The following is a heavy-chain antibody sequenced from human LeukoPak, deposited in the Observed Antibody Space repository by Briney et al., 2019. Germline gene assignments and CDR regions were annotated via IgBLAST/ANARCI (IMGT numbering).Heavy chain of an antibody. CDR1: GFTFSSYA. V-gene: IGHV3-23*01. J-gene: IGHJ4*02. CDR2: ISGSGGST. Sequence: GGSLRLPCAASGFTFSSYAMSWVRQAPGKGLEWVSAISGSGGSTYYADSVKGRFTISRDNSKNTLYLQMNSLRAEDTAVYYCAKVMDSYSSSWYQNPYYFDYWGQGTLVTVSS. CDR3: AKVMDSYSSSWYQNPYYFDY. D-gene: IGHD6-13*01.